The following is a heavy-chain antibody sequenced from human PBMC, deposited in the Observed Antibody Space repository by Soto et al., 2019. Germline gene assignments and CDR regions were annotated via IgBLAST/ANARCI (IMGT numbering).Heavy chain of an antibody. V-gene: IGHV3-23*01. Sequence: GGSLRLSCAASGFTFSSYAMSWVRQAPGKGLEWVSAISGSGGSTYYADSVKGRFTISRDNSKNTLYLQMNSRRAEDTAVYYCAKDESELDDALDIWGQGTMVTVSS. CDR2: ISGSGGST. D-gene: IGHD1-1*01. CDR3: AKDESELDDALDI. CDR1: GFTFSSYA. J-gene: IGHJ3*02.